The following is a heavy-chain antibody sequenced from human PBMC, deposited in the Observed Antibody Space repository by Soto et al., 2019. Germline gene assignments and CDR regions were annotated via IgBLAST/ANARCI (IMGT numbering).Heavy chain of an antibody. V-gene: IGHV3-30-3*01. CDR3: ASSWAVAGYFDY. Sequence: QVQLVESGGGVVQPGRSLRLSCAASGFTFSSYAMHWVRQAPGKGLEWVAVISYDGSNKYYADSVKGRFTISRDNSKNTLYLQMNSLRAEDTAVYYCASSWAVAGYFDYWGQGTLVTVSS. D-gene: IGHD6-19*01. J-gene: IGHJ4*02. CDR2: ISYDGSNK. CDR1: GFTFSSYA.